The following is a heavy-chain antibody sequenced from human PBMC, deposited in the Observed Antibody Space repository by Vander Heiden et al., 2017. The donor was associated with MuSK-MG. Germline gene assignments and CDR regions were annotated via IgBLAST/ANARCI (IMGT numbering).Heavy chain of an antibody. CDR1: GFTFSNYA. CDR3: AKAYCYGSGSSYSTFDS. J-gene: IGHJ4*02. CDR2: ISGSSGST. Sequence: EVQLLESGGGLVPPGGSLRLSCAASGFTFSNYAMRWVRQAPGKGLEWVSGISGSSGSTYYADSVKGRFTISRDISKDTLYLQMNTLRAEDTAVYYCAKAYCYGSGSSYSTFDSWGQGTLVTVSS. D-gene: IGHD3-10*01. V-gene: IGHV3-23*01.